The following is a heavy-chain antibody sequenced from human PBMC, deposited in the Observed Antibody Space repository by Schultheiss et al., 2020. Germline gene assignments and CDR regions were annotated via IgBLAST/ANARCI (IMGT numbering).Heavy chain of an antibody. CDR1: GFTFSNAW. CDR3: TTTHYYDSSGYYREYFQH. J-gene: IGHJ1*01. D-gene: IGHD3-22*01. CDR2: IKSKTDGGTT. V-gene: IGHV3-15*01. Sequence: GGSLRLSCAASGFTFSNAWMSWVRQAPGKGLEWVGRIKSKTDGGTTDYAAPVKGRFTISRDDSKNTLYLQMNSLKTEDTAVYYCTTTHYYDSSGYYREYFQHWGQGTLVTVSS.